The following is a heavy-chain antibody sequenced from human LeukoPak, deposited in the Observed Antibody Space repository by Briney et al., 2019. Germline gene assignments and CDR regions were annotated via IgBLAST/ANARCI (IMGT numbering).Heavy chain of an antibody. Sequence: PGRSLRLSCAASGFIFDDYAMHWVRQAPGKGLEWVSGISWNSGSIGYADSAKGRFTISRDNAKNTLYLQMNSLRAEDTAVYYCAREQSGWLFDYWGRGTLVTVSS. CDR1: GFIFDDYA. J-gene: IGHJ4*02. D-gene: IGHD5-12*01. V-gene: IGHV3-9*01. CDR3: AREQSGWLFDY. CDR2: ISWNSGSI.